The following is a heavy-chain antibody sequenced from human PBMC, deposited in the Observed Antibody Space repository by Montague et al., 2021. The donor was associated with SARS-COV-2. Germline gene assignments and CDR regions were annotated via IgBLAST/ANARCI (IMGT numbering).Heavy chain of an antibody. Sequence: SLRLSCAASGFTFSSYAMHWVRQAPGKGLERVAVISTDVNKKYYADSVKGRFTISRDTSKNTLSLQLNDLRVEDAALYYCAKDQGIGYSDFDYWGQGTLVTVSS. CDR2: ISTDVNKK. V-gene: IGHV3-30*04. D-gene: IGHD2-15*01. CDR3: AKDQGIGYSDFDY. CDR1: GFTFSSYA. J-gene: IGHJ4*02.